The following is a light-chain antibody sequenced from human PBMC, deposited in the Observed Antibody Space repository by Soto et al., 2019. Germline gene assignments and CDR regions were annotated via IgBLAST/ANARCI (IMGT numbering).Light chain of an antibody. CDR2: GAS. Sequence: EIVMTQSPATLSVSPGERATLSCRASQSVNSNLAWDQQKPGQAPRLLIYGASTRATVIPVTFSGSGSGTEFTLTITSLQSEDVAVYYCQPYNDWPRTFGGGTKVEIK. CDR3: QPYNDWPRT. J-gene: IGKJ4*01. CDR1: QSVNSN. V-gene: IGKV3-15*01.